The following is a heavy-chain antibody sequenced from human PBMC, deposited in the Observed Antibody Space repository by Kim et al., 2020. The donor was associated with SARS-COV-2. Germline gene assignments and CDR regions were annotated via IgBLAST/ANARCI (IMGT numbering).Heavy chain of an antibody. CDR1: GGSISSYY. Sequence: SETLSLTCTVSGGSISSYYWSWIRQPAGKGLEWIGRIYTSGSTTYNPSLKSRVTMSVDTSKNQFSLKLSSVTAADTAVYYCASGTYDSSGYYGAFDIWGQGTMVTVSS. CDR3: ASGTYDSSGYYGAFDI. CDR2: IYTSGST. D-gene: IGHD3-22*01. J-gene: IGHJ3*02. V-gene: IGHV4-4*07.